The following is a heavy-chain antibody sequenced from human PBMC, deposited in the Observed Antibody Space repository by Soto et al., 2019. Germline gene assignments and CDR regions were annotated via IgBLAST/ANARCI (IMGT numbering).Heavy chain of an antibody. V-gene: IGHV1-46*03. CDR3: SRGYPPRDQLGNLPGAF. CDR1: GYTFTSYY. J-gene: IGHJ4*02. D-gene: IGHD1-1*01. CDR2: INPIGGST. Sequence: QVQLVQSGAEVMQPGASVKVSCKASGYTFTSYYIQWVRQAPGQGLEWMGIINPIGGSTNYAQKFQGRVTMPRDTSTSTIDMGLSSLRSEDTAIYYCSRGYPPRDQLGNLPGAFWGQGTLVTVSS.